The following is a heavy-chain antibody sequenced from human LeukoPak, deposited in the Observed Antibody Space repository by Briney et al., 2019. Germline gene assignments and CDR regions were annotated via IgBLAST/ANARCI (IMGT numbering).Heavy chain of an antibody. J-gene: IGHJ4*02. CDR1: GPSISNFY. CDR2: INYSGTT. D-gene: IGHD5-24*01. Sequence: NTSETLSLTCTVSGPSISNFYWSWIRQPPGRGLEWVGSINYSGTTNYNPSLKSRVTMSIDTSKNQVFLKLNSVTAADTAVYYCARDPIHRDDYNAEWGQGVLVSVSS. CDR3: ARDPIHRDDYNAE. V-gene: IGHV4-59*01.